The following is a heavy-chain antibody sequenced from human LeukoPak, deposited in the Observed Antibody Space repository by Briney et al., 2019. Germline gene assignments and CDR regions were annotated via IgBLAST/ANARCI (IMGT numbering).Heavy chain of an antibody. CDR2: IGTIISTT. D-gene: IGHD6-19*01. V-gene: IGHV3-48*03. Sequence: SGGSLRLSCAASGFTFSSYEMNWVRQAPGKGLEWVSYIGTIISTTYYADSVKGRFTVSRDDAKSSLYLQMSSLRAEDTAVYYCARNVYDLRGQWLVPGFDYWGQGTLVTVSS. J-gene: IGHJ4*02. CDR3: ARNVYDLRGQWLVPGFDY. CDR1: GFTFSSYE.